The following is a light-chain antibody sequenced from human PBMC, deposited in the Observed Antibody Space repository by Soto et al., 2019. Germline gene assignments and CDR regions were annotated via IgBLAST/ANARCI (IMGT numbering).Light chain of an antibody. J-gene: IGKJ2*01. Sequence: EIVLTQSPATLSLSPGERATLSCRASQSVSSYLAWYQQNPGQAPRLLIYDASNRATCIPARFSGSGSGTDFTLTISSLEPEDFAVYYCQQRSNWPTFGQGTKLEIK. CDR1: QSVSSY. CDR3: QQRSNWPT. CDR2: DAS. V-gene: IGKV3-11*01.